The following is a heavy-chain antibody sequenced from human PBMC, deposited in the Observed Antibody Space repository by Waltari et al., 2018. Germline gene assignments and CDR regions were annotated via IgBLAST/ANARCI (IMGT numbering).Heavy chain of an antibody. D-gene: IGHD3-16*01. CDR1: GFAFSSYT. CDR3: ARPRAMGEIDH. J-gene: IGHJ4*02. Sequence: EVKVVQSGGGLVRPGGSLTLSCSAPGFAFSSYTMDWVRQAPGKGLEWVSSISSNSRYKNYADSTKGRFTISRDNAKNSVYLLMNSLRVEDTAIYFCARPRAMGEIDHWGQGTLVAVSS. V-gene: IGHV3-21*01. CDR2: ISSNSRYK.